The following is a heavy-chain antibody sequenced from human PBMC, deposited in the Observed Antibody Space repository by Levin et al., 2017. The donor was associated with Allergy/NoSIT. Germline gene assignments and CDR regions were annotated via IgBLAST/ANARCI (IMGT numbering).Heavy chain of an antibody. CDR1: GLSFSNYA. J-gene: IGHJ4*02. D-gene: IGHD3-22*01. CDR2: ISSGGSTI. Sequence: GESLKISCAASGLSFSNYAMNWVRQAPGKGLEWVSYISSGGSTIYYADSVKGRFTISRDNAKNSVYLQMNSLRAEDTAVYYCTRRSGYYDYWGQGTLVTVSS. CDR3: TRRSGYYDY. V-gene: IGHV3-48*01.